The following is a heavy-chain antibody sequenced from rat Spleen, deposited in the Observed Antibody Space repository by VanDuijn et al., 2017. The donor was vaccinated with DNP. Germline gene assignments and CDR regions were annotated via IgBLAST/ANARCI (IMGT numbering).Heavy chain of an antibody. CDR1: GFSLTRYG. V-gene: IGHV5-22*01. Sequence: VQLKESGPGLVQPSQTLSLTCTVSGFSLTRYGVSWVRQPPGKGLEWVASISHEGSSLHYGDSVKGRFTISRDNAKNTLYLQMNSLRSEDMATYYCARYSLIKRMWDSWGQGVTVTVSS. CDR2: ISHEGSSL. CDR3: ARYSLIKRMWDS. J-gene: IGHJ2*01. D-gene: IGHD1-2*01.